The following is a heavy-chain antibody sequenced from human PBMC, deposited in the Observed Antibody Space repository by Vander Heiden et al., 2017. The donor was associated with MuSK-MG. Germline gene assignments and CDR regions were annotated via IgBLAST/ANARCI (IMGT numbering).Heavy chain of an antibody. CDR2: ISGGGTNT. D-gene: IGHD5-12*01. CDR1: GFTFRSFA. J-gene: IGHJ4*02. V-gene: IGHV3-23*01. CDR3: AKESGGYALRRGLFDY. Sequence: EVQLLESGGHLVQPGGSLRLSCAASGFTFRSFAMSWVRPGPGKGLEGVPAISGGGTNTHSADSVKGRFTISRDSSKNTLYLQMNSLRAEDTAVYYCAKESGGYALRRGLFDYWGLGTLVIVSS.